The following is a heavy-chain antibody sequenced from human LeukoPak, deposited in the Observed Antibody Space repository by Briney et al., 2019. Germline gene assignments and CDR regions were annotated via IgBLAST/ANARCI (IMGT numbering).Heavy chain of an antibody. J-gene: IGHJ4*02. CDR2: INHSGSA. CDR3: ARGVTKLDY. V-gene: IGHV4-34*01. D-gene: IGHD4-11*01. CDR1: GGSFSGYY. Sequence: SETLSLTCAVYGGSFSGYYWSWIRQPPGKGLEWIGEINHSGSANYNPSLKSRVTISVDTSKNQFSLKLSSVTAADTAVYYCARGVTKLDYWGQGTLVTVSS.